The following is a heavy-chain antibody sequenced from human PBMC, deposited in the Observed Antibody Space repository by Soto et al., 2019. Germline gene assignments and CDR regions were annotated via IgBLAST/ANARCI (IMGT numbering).Heavy chain of an antibody. V-gene: IGHV3-21*01. Sequence: GGSLRLSCAASGFTFSSYSMNWVRQAPGKGLEWVSSISSSSSYIYYADSVKGRFTISRDNAKNSLYLQMNSLRAEDTAVYYCARVSDGSGSYVQASPIDYWGQGTLVTVSS. CDR3: ARVSDGSGSYVQASPIDY. D-gene: IGHD3-10*01. CDR2: ISSSSSYI. CDR1: GFTFSSYS. J-gene: IGHJ4*02.